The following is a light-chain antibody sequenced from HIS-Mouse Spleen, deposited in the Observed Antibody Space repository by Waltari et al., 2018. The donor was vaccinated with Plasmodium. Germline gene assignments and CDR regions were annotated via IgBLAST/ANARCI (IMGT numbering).Light chain of an antibody. V-gene: IGKV3-20*01. CDR3: QQYGSSPLYT. J-gene: IGKJ2*01. Sequence: EIVLTQSPGTLSFSPGERATLACRASQSVSSSYLAWDKQKPGQAPRLLIYGASSRATGIPDFTLTISRLEPEDFAVYYCQQYGSSPLYTFGQGTKLEIK. CDR2: GAS. CDR1: QSVSSSY.